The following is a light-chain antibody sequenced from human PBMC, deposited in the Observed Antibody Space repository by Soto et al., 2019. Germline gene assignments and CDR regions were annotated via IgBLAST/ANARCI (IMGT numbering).Light chain of an antibody. CDR3: QQHDSIPFT. Sequence: DIQLTQSPSFLSASVRDRVTITCRASQGISSSLVWYQQEPGKVPKLLIYAATTLQSGVPSRFSGCGSGTEFTLTISSLQPEDFATYYCQQHDSIPFTFGQGTRLEIK. CDR2: AAT. J-gene: IGKJ5*01. V-gene: IGKV1-9*01. CDR1: QGISSS.